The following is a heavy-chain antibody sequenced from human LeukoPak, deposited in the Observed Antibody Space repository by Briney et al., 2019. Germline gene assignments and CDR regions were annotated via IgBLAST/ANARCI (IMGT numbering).Heavy chain of an antibody. CDR3: ARASECTNGVCYRAYYYYGMDV. V-gene: IGHV1-69*04. Sequence: SVKVSCKASGGTFSSYAISWVRQAPGQGLEWMGRIIPILGIANYAQKFQGRVTITADKSTSTAYMELCSLRSEDTAVYYCARASECTNGVCYRAYYYYGMDVWGQGTTVTVSS. J-gene: IGHJ6*02. D-gene: IGHD2-8*01. CDR1: GGTFSSYA. CDR2: IIPILGIA.